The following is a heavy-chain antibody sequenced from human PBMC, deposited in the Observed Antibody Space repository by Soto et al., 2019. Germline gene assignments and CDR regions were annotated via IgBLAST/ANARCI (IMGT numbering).Heavy chain of an antibody. CDR1: GGTFNNYT. V-gene: IGHV1-69*12. CDR3: AREDTIFGVVDYGMDV. D-gene: IGHD3-3*01. J-gene: IGHJ6*02. CDR2: IIPIFDIP. Sequence: QVQLVQSGAEVKKPGSSVRVSCKASGGTFNNYTITWVRQAPGQGLEWMGGIIPIFDIPNYAQKFQGRVTITADESTRTAYMELSSLISKDTAVYYCAREDTIFGVVDYGMDVWGQGTTVTVSS.